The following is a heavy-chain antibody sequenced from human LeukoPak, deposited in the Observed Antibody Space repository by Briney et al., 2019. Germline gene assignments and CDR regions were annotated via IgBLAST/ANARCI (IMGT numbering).Heavy chain of an antibody. Sequence: GSLRLSCAASGITVSSKYMSWVRQAPGKGLEWVSVMQSGGSTYYADSVKGRFTISRDNSKNTPYLQMNSLRVEDTAVHYCARDGGAGWYFDLWGRGTLVTVSS. J-gene: IGHJ2*01. V-gene: IGHV3-53*01. CDR1: GITVSSKY. D-gene: IGHD3-16*01. CDR3: ARDGGAGWYFDL. CDR2: MQSGGST.